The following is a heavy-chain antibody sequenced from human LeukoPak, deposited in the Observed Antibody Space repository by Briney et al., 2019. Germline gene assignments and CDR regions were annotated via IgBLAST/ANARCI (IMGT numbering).Heavy chain of an antibody. V-gene: IGHV1-18*01. CDR3: ARDRTGTNWFDP. CDR2: ISAYNGNT. CDR1: GYTFTSYG. D-gene: IGHD1-1*01. Sequence: ASVKVSCKASGYTFTSYGISWVRQAPGQGLEWMGWISAYNGNTNYAQKLQGRVTMTTDTSTSTAYMELRSLRSDDTAVCYCARDRTGTNWFDPWGQGTLVTVSP. J-gene: IGHJ5*02.